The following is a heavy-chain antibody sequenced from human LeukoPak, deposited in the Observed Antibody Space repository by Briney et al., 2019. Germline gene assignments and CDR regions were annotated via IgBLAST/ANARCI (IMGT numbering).Heavy chain of an antibody. CDR1: GFTFSSYA. CDR3: TPERAYYDSSGYYSYFDY. V-gene: IGHV3-30-3*01. J-gene: IGHJ4*02. CDR2: ISYDGSNK. D-gene: IGHD3-22*01. Sequence: PGGPLRLSCAASGFTFSSYAMHWVRQAPGKGLEWVAVISYDGSNKYYADSVKGRFTISRDNSKNTLYLQMNSLKTEDTAVYYCTPERAYYDSSGYYSYFDYWGQGTLVTVSS.